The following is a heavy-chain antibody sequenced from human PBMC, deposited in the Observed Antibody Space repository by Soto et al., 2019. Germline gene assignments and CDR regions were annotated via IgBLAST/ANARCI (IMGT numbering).Heavy chain of an antibody. CDR3: ARDRSAAGRGLGPGCFDP. CDR1: GYTFTSYG. J-gene: IGHJ5*02. CDR2: ISAYNGNT. Sequence: GPVKVSRKASGYTFTSYGISWVRQAPGQGLEWMGWISAYNGNTNYAQKLQGRVTMTTDTSTSTAYMELRSLRSDDTAVYYCARDRSAAGRGLGPGCFDPWGQGTLVTVSS. D-gene: IGHD6-13*01. V-gene: IGHV1-18*01.